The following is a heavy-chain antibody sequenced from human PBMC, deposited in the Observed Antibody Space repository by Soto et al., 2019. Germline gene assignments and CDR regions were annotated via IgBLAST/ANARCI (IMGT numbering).Heavy chain of an antibody. J-gene: IGHJ4*02. D-gene: IGHD2-15*01. V-gene: IGHV1-18*01. CDR3: AREHCSGGSCYPHY. CDR1: GYTFTSYG. Sequence: ASVKVSCKASGYTFTSYGISWVRQAPGQGLEWMGWISAYNGNTNYAQKLQGRVTMTTDTSTSTAYMELRSLRSDDTAVYYCAREHCSGGSCYPHYWGQGTLVTVSS. CDR2: ISAYNGNT.